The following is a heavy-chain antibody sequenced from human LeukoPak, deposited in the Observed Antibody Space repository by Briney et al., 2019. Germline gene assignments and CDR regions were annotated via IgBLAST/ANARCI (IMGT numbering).Heavy chain of an antibody. CDR3: ASHDPYYDFWSGPNWFDP. J-gene: IGHJ5*02. CDR1: GFTFSSYS. CDR2: ISSSSSTI. Sequence: GGSLRLSCAASGFTFSSYSMNWVRQAPGKGLEWVSYISSSSSTIYYADSVKGRFTISRDNAKNSLYLQMNSLRAEDTAVYYCASHDPYYDFWSGPNWFDPWGQGTLVTVSS. V-gene: IGHV3-48*01. D-gene: IGHD3-3*01.